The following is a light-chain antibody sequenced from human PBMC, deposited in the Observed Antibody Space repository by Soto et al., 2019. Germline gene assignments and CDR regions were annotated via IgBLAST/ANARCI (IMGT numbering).Light chain of an antibody. J-gene: IGKJ5*01. Sequence: DIQMTQSPSSLSASIGDGVTITCRASQSINTYLNWYQQKPGKAPKLLISAASNLQTEVPSRFRGSGSGTVFTLTISSLQPEDFAISYCQQSFSTLLITFGQGTRLEIK. V-gene: IGKV1-39*01. CDR2: AAS. CDR3: QQSFSTLLIT. CDR1: QSINTY.